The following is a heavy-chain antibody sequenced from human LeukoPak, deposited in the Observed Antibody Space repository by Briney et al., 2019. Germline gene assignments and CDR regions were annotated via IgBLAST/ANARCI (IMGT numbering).Heavy chain of an antibody. J-gene: IGHJ4*02. CDR1: GFTFTSSA. CDR3: AAALGPVVAATFDY. D-gene: IGHD2-15*01. Sequence: SAKVSCKASGFTFTSSAMQWVRQARGQRLEWIGWIVVGSGNTNYAQKFQERVTITRDMSTSTAYMELSSLRSEDTAVYYCAAALGPVVAATFDYWGQGTLVTVSS. CDR2: IVVGSGNT. V-gene: IGHV1-58*02.